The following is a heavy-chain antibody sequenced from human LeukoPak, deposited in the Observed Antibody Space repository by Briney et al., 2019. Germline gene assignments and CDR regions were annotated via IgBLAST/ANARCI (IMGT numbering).Heavy chain of an antibody. V-gene: IGHV7-4-1*02. J-gene: IGHJ4*02. D-gene: IGHD3-16*02. CDR1: GYTFTNYG. CDR3: ARVDNIRGNYRVIDY. Sequence: ASVKVSCKASGYTFTNYGVNWVRQAPGQGLEWMGWINTNSGNPTYAQGFTGRFVFSLDTSVSTAYLESSNVKAEDTAVYYCARVDNIRGNYRVIDYWGQGTLVIVSS. CDR2: INTNSGNP.